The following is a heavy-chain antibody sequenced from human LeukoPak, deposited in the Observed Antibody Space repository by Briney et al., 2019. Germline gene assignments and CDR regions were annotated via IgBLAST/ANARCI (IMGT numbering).Heavy chain of an antibody. J-gene: IGHJ4*02. D-gene: IGHD2-21*02. CDR1: GFTVSSNY. CDR2: ISSSSSTI. CDR3: ASSSRLTAFDY. Sequence: GGSLRLSCAASGFTVSSNYMSWVRQAPGKGLEWVSYISSSSSTIYYADSVKGRFTISRDNAKNSLYLQMNSLRAEDTAVYYCASSSRLTAFDYWGQGTLVTVSS. V-gene: IGHV3-48*04.